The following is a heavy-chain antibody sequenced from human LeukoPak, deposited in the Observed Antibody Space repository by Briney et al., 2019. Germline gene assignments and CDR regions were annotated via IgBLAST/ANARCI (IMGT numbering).Heavy chain of an antibody. V-gene: IGHV3-7*01. CDR2: IKQDGSEK. D-gene: IGHD2-15*01. J-gene: IGHJ6*03. Sequence: PGGSLRLSCAASGFTFSSYAMNWVRQATGKGLEWVANIKQDGSEKYYVDSVKGRFTISRDNAKNSLYLQMNSLRAEDTAVYYCARERAEYCSGGSCYYYYYMDVWGKGTTVTISS. CDR3: ARERAEYCSGGSCYYYYYMDV. CDR1: GFTFSSYA.